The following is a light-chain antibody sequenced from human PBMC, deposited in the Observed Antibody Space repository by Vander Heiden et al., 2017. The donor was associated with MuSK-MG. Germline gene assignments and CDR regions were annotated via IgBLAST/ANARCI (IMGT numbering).Light chain of an antibody. CDR2: GAS. CDR3: QQSYFTPS. V-gene: IGKV1-39*01. CDR1: QSITSY. Sequence: DIQLTQSPASLPASVGDRVTLTCRASQSITSYLNWYQHKPGQAPELLIYGASTLQSGVPSRFSATGSGTDFTLTIDSLRPEDFATYYCQQSYFTPSFGPGTRLEIK. J-gene: IGKJ5*01.